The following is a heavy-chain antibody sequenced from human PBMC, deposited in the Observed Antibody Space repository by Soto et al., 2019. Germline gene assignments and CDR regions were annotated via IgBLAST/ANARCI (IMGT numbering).Heavy chain of an antibody. D-gene: IGHD3-9*01. J-gene: IGHJ4*02. V-gene: IGHV2-5*02. CDR1: GFSLSTRGVG. Sequence: SGPTLVNPTQTLTLTCTFSGFSLSTRGVGVGWIRPPPGKALEWLALIFWDGDKRHSPSLKSRYTITKDTSKNQVVLTMINMDPVDTATYYCAHIPIDHDIFAYWGQGILVTVSS. CDR2: IFWDGDK. CDR3: AHIPIDHDIFAY.